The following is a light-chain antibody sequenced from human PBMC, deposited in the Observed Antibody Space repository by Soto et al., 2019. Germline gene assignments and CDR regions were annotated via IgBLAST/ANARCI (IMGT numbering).Light chain of an antibody. CDR2: GAS. V-gene: IGKV3-20*01. Sequence: EIVLTQSPGTLSLSPGERATLSCRASQSVSSSYLFWYQQKRGQAPRLLISGASSRATGIPDRFSGSGSGTDFTLTISRLEPEDFAVYDCQQHTDSPHMYACGQGTMMEIK. CDR3: QQHTDSPHMYA. CDR1: QSVSSSY. J-gene: IGKJ2*01.